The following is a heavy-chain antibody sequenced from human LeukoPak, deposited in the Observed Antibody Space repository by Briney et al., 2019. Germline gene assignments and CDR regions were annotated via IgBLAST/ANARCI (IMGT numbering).Heavy chain of an antibody. Sequence: PGGSLRLSCAASGFTFSSYSMNWVRQAPGKGLEWVSSIYSSSSYIYYADSVKGRFTISRDNAKNSLYLQMNSLRAEDTAVYYCARVKSSSSWSLYWGQGTMVTVSS. CDR2: IYSSSSYI. CDR1: GFTFSSYS. J-gene: IGHJ4*02. CDR3: ARVKSSSSWSLY. D-gene: IGHD6-13*01. V-gene: IGHV3-21*01.